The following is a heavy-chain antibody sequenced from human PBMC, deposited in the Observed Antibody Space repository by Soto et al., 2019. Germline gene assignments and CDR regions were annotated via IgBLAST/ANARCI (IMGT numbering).Heavy chain of an antibody. CDR1: GGSISSGGYY. Sequence: SETLSLTCTVSGGSISSGGYYWSWIRQHPGKGLEWIGYIYYSGSTYYNPSLKSRVTISVDTSKNQFSLKLSSVTAADTAVYYCARAYYYYDSSGYYSTVFDYWGQGTLVTVSS. CDR2: IYYSGST. V-gene: IGHV4-31*03. CDR3: ARAYYYYDSSGYYSTVFDY. J-gene: IGHJ4*02. D-gene: IGHD3-22*01.